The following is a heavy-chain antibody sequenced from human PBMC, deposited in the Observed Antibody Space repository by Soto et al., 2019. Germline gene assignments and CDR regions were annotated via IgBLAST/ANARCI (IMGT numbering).Heavy chain of an antibody. J-gene: IGHJ5*01. V-gene: IGHV4-30-4*01. CDR3: ATVPREDCRNWVAS. CDR1: GVSISSKHYY. D-gene: IGHD2-21*02. Sequence: QVQLQESGPGLVKPSQTLSLTCTVSGVSISSKHYYWSWIRQPPGKAMEWIGYIYYTGTSHYHPSVNSRVTLSLDTSKDQFSLNLSSVTASDTAIYYCATVPREDCRNWVASWGQGTLVTVSS. CDR2: IYYTGTS.